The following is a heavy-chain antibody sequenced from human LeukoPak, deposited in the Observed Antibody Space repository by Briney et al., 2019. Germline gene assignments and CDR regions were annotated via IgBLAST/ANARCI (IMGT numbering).Heavy chain of an antibody. Sequence: SETLSLTCTVSGASTSSASYYWTWIRQPPGRGLEWIGNVWYSGSADYNPSLKSRVTISVDTSKNQFSLKLTSVTAADTAFYFCVRRIMRTWSMCSGGKGTLATVSP. J-gene: IGHJ4*02. V-gene: IGHV4-39*07. CDR3: VRRIMRTWSMCS. D-gene: IGHD2-21*01. CDR1: GASTSSASYY. CDR2: VWYSGSA.